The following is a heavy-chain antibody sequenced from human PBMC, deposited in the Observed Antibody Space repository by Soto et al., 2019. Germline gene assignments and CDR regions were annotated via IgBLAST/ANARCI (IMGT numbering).Heavy chain of an antibody. CDR2: IYYTGST. Sequence: TCDVSGDFIGSGYYYWCWIRQPPGKGLARIGTIYYTGSTYYKPSLRSRVTISVDKSKNHFCQERRYVTAADTAVYYGARHPGSAYAPLAVGGQGSLVTVSS. V-gene: IGHV4-39*01. D-gene: IGHD1-26*01. CDR3: ARHPGSAYAPLAV. CDR1: GDFIGSGYYY. J-gene: IGHJ4*02.